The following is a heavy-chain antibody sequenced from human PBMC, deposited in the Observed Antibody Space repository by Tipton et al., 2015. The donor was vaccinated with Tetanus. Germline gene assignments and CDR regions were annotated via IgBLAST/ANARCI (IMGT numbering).Heavy chain of an antibody. CDR2: IYYSGST. Sequence: TLSLTCTVSGGSISSSSYYWGWIRQPPGKGLEWIGSIYYSGSTYYNPSLKSRVTMSVDTSKNQFSLKLSSVTAADTAVYYCASLHRDILTGYYIPNYFDYWGQGTLVTVSS. J-gene: IGHJ4*02. D-gene: IGHD3-9*01. CDR1: GGSISSSSYY. V-gene: IGHV4-39*01. CDR3: ASLHRDILTGYYIPNYFDY.